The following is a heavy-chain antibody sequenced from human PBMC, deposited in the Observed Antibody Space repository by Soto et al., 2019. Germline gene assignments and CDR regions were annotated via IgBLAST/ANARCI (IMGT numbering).Heavy chain of an antibody. CDR3: ARGQGAAIGDYYYHGMDV. Sequence: HPGGSLRLSCAASGFIFSGSAILWVRQASGKGLEWVGRIRSRANNFATSSAASVKGRFTFSRDDSKNTAYLQMNTLKPEDTAVYYCARGQGAAIGDYYYHGMDVWGQGTTVTVSS. D-gene: IGHD2-2*02. J-gene: IGHJ6*02. CDR1: GFIFSGSA. V-gene: IGHV3-73*01. CDR2: IRSRANNFAT.